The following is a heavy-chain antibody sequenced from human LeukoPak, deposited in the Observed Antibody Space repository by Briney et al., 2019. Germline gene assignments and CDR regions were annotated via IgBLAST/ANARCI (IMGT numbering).Heavy chain of an antibody. D-gene: IGHD3-22*01. Sequence: SETLSLTCTVSGGSVSNTHYWGWIRQPPGKGLEWIGSIYYGGSTYYNASLRSRVTTSVDTSKNQFSLKLSSVTAADTAVYYCAKSTYYYDTFVNAFDLWGQGTVVTVSS. CDR3: AKSTYYYDTFVNAFDL. V-gene: IGHV4-39*07. J-gene: IGHJ3*01. CDR2: IYYGGST. CDR1: GGSVSNTHY.